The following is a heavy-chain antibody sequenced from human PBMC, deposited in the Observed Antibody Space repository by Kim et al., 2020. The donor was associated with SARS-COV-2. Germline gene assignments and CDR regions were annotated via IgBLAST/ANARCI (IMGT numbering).Heavy chain of an antibody. CDR3: ARVHFTMGIDY. J-gene: IGHJ4*02. Sequence: SETLSLTCTVSGGSISSYYWSWIRQPPGKGLEWIGYIYYSGSTNYNPSLKSRVTISVDTSKNQFSLKLSSVTAADTAVYYCARVHFTMGIDYWGQGTLVTVSS. CDR1: GGSISSYY. D-gene: IGHD3-10*01. CDR2: IYYSGST. V-gene: IGHV4-59*01.